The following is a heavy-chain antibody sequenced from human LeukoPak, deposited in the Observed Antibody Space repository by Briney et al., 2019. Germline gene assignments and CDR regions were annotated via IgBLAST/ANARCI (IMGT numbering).Heavy chain of an antibody. CDR3: ARIAYADWYDFDY. D-gene: IGHD4-17*01. CDR1: GYTFTGYY. CDR2: INPNSGGT. Sequence: ASVKVSRKASGYTFTGYYMHWVRQAPGQGLEWMGWINPNSGGTNYAQKFQGRVTMTRDTSISTAYMELGRLRSDDTAVYYCARIAYADWYDFDYWGQGTLVTVSS. V-gene: IGHV1-2*02. J-gene: IGHJ4*02.